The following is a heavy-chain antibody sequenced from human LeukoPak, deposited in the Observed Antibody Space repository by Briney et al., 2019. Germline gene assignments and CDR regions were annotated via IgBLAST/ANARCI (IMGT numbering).Heavy chain of an antibody. D-gene: IGHD3-16*01. CDR3: ARDARSEGDMGISSLDV. CDR1: GFTFDDYA. J-gene: IGHJ3*01. V-gene: IGHV3-9*01. Sequence: GRSLRLSCAASGFTFDDYAMHWVRQVPGKGLEWVSGIGWNSGTIHYADSVKGRFTISRDNAKDSLYLQMKRLRAEDTAIYYCARDARSEGDMGISSLDVWGQGTLVTVSS. CDR2: IGWNSGTI.